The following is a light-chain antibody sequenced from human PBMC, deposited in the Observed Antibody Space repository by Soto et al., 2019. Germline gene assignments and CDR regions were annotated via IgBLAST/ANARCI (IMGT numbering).Light chain of an antibody. Sequence: DIQMTQYPSTLSASVGDRDTITCRASQTINNWLAWFQQKPGKAPKLLIYATSNLESGVPSRFSGSGSGTEFSRTISSLQPDDFANYYCQQYKSFSLTFGGGTRVEVK. CDR1: QTINNW. J-gene: IGKJ4*01. CDR2: ATS. CDR3: QQYKSFSLT. V-gene: IGKV1-5*03.